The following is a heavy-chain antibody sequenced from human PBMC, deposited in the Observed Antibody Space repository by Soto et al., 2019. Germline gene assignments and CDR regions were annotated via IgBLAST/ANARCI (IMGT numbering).Heavy chain of an antibody. V-gene: IGHV4-61*01. J-gene: IGHJ6*02. CDR2: IYYSGST. Sequence: QVQLQESGPGLVKPSETLSLTCTVSGGSVSSGSYYWSWIRQPPGKGLEWIGYIYYSGSTNYNPYLKSRVTISVDTSKPQFSLKLSSVTAADTAVYYCARENIVVVPAAGYYYYGMDVWGQGTTVTVSS. D-gene: IGHD2-2*01. CDR1: GGSVSSGSYY. CDR3: ARENIVVVPAAGYYYYGMDV.